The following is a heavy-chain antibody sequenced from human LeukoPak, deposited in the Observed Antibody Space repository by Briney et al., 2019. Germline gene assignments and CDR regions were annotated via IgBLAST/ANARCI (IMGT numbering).Heavy chain of an antibody. D-gene: IGHD3-3*01. J-gene: IGHJ3*02. CDR2: ISSSSSTI. Sequence: GGSLRLSCAASGFTFSSYGMHWVRQAPGKGLEWVSYISSSSSTIYYADSVKGRFTISRDNAKNSLYLQMNSLRAEDTAVYYCARDGGGYYGEVAFDIWGQGTMVTVSS. CDR1: GFTFSSYG. CDR3: ARDGGGYYGEVAFDI. V-gene: IGHV3-48*01.